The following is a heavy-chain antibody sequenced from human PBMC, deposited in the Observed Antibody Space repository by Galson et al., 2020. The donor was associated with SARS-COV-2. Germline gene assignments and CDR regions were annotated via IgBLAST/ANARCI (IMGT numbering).Heavy chain of an antibody. CDR3: ASLVSALRFSPYYMDV. Sequence: KIGESLKISCAASGFTFSDYYMSWIRQAPGKGLEWVSYISSSSSYTNYADSVKGRFTISRDNAKNSLYLQMNSLRAEDTAVYYCASLVSALRFSPYYMDVWGKGTTVTVSS. J-gene: IGHJ6*03. CDR1: GFTFSDYY. D-gene: IGHD3-3*01. V-gene: IGHV3-11*03. CDR2: ISSSSSYT.